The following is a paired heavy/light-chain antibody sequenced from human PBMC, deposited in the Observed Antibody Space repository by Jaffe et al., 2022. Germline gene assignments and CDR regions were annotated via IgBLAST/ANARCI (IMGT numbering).Heavy chain of an antibody. CDR3: ARISVSRFQLATVISNLPNRFDP. V-gene: IGHV2-26*01. CDR1: GFSLSDARMG. J-gene: IGHJ5*02. Sequence: QVTLKESGPVLVKPTETLTLTCTVSGFSLSDARMGVSWIRQPPGKALEWLAHIFSNDEKSYSSSLKTRLTISKDTSKSQVVLTMTNMDPVDTATYYCARISVSRFQLATVISNLPNRFDPWGQGTLVTVSS. D-gene: IGHD1-1*01. CDR2: IFSNDEK.
Light chain of an antibody. V-gene: IGLV3-21*02. CDR3: QVWDTSSDHQV. J-gene: IGLJ3*02. CDR2: DDK. Sequence: SYVLTQPPSVSVAPGQTARITCGGNTIESKSVHWYQQKPGQAPVLVVYDDKDRPSGIPERFSGSNSGNTATLTISKVEAGDEADYYCQVWDTSSDHQVFGGGTKLTVL. CDR1: TIESKS.